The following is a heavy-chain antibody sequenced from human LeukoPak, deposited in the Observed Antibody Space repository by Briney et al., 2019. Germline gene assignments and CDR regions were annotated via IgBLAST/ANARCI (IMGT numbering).Heavy chain of an antibody. J-gene: IGHJ5*02. CDR2: ISGSGGST. CDR3: AKAASSIAAGENWFDP. V-gene: IGHV3-23*01. D-gene: IGHD6-13*01. Sequence: GGSLRLSCAASGFTFTPHAMHWVRQAPGKGLEWVSAISGSGGSTYYADPVKGRFTISRDNSKNTLYLQMNSLRAEDTAVYYCAKAASSIAAGENWFDPWGQGTLVTVSS. CDR1: GFTFTPHA.